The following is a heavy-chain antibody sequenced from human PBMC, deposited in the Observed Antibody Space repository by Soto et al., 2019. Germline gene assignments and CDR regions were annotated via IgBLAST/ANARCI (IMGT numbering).Heavy chain of an antibody. D-gene: IGHD5-12*01. CDR2: IYYSGST. CDR1: GGSISIGNNY. J-gene: IGHJ4*02. Sequence: QVQLQESGPGLVKPSETLSLTCTVSGGSISIGNNYWTWLRQPPGKGLEWIGYIYYSGSTNYNPSLMSRVTISRDTSKNQFSLQLSSVTAADTAMYYCARASWIREGDYLDYWGQGTPVTVSS. CDR3: ARASWIREGDYLDY. V-gene: IGHV4-61*01.